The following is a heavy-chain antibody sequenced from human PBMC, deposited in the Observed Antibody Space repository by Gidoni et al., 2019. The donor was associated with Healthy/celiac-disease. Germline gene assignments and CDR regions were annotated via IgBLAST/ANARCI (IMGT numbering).Heavy chain of an antibody. Sequence: QVQLQESGPGLVKPSETLSLTCTVSGGSVSSGSYYWSWIRQPPGKGLEWIGYIYYSGSTNYNPSLKSRVTISGDTSKNQFSLKLSSVTAADTAVYYCASSDIVLMEDWFDPWGQGTLVTVSS. D-gene: IGHD2-8*01. CDR2: IYYSGST. V-gene: IGHV4-61*01. J-gene: IGHJ5*02. CDR1: GGSVSSGSYY. CDR3: ASSDIVLMEDWFDP.